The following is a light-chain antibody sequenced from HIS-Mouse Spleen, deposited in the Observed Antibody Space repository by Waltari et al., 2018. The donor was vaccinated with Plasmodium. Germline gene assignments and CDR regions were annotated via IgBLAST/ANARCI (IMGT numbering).Light chain of an antibody. V-gene: IGLV2-23*01. CDR2: EGS. CDR1: RTDFALYTL. J-gene: IGLJ2*01. CDR3: CSYAGSRMV. Sequence: QSALTQPSSVSGSPGQSIPTSCTGPRTDFALYTLVSCYQQHPGKAPKLMIYEGSQRPSGVSNRFSGSKAGNTASLTISGLQAEDEADYYCCSYAGSRMVFGGGTKLTVL.